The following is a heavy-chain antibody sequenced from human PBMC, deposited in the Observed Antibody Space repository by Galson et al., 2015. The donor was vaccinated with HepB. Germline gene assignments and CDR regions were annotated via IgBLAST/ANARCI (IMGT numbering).Heavy chain of an antibody. CDR1: GFTFSTYW. CDR3: ARRGGHCSSSGCYILSAGYYYRDV. Sequence: SLRLSCAASGFTFSTYWMTWVRQAPGKGLEWVANIKQDGSENYYVDSVKGRFTISRDNAKKSLYLQMNSLRAEDTAMYYCARRGGHCSSSGCYILSAGYYYRDVWGEGTTVTVSS. D-gene: IGHD2-2*02. CDR2: IKQDGSEN. J-gene: IGHJ6*03. V-gene: IGHV3-7*03.